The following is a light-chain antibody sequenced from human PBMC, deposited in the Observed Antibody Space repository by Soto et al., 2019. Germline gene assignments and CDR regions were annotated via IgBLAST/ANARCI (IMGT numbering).Light chain of an antibody. CDR1: SSNIGAGYD. CDR2: GNS. Sequence: QSVLTQPPSVSGAPGQRVTISCTGSSSNIGAGYDVHWYQQLPGTAPKLLIYGNSNRPSGVPDRFSGSKSDTSASLAITGLQAEDEADYYCQSYDSSLRRVVFGGGTQLTV. J-gene: IGLJ2*01. V-gene: IGLV1-40*01. CDR3: QSYDSSLRRVV.